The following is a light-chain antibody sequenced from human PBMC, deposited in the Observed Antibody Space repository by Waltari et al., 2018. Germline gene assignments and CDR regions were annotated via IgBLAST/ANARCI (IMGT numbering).Light chain of an antibody. Sequence: EVVMTQSPATLSVSPGERATLSCRASQSVSTNLAWYQQKRGQAPRLLMYGSSTRATGIPGRFSGSGSGTDFTLTISSLQSEDVAVYYCQQYSKWPRTFGQGTKVAIK. CDR1: QSVSTN. J-gene: IGKJ1*01. V-gene: IGKV3-15*01. CDR2: GSS. CDR3: QQYSKWPRT.